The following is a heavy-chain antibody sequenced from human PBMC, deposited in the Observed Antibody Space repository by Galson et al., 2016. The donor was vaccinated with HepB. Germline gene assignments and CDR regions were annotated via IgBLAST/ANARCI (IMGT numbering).Heavy chain of an antibody. CDR3: ALEKIYVGSLDV. J-gene: IGHJ6*02. CDR2: INSDGSTT. V-gene: IGHV3-74*03. D-gene: IGHD3-10*01. CDR1: GLIFSPYW. Sequence: SLRLSCAASGLIFSPYWMHWVRQAPGKGLMWLSHINSDGSTTAYADSVRGRFSISRDNVKNTLYLHMNGVRAEDTAVYYCALEKIYVGSLDVWGQGTTVTVSS.